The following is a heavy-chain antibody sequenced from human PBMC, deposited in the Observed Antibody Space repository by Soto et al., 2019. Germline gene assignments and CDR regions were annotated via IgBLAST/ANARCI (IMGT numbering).Heavy chain of an antibody. J-gene: IGHJ5*02. CDR3: ARQLETSLDP. CDR1: GGSISSGGYY. V-gene: IGHV4-31*03. Sequence: SETLSLTCTVSGGSISSGGYYWSWIRQHPGKGLEWIGYIYYSGSTYYNPSLKSRVTISVDTSKNQFSLKLSSVTAADTAVYYCARQLETSLDPWGQGTLVTVSS. D-gene: IGHD3-3*01. CDR2: IYYSGST.